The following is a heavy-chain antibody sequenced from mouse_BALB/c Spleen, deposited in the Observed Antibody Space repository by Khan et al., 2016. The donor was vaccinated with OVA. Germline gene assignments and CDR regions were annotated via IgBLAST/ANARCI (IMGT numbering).Heavy chain of an antibody. V-gene: IGHV5-6-2*01. Sequence: EVLLVESGGGLVNLGGSLKLSCAASGFTFSSYYMSWVRQTPEKRLELVAAIKHNGGSIYYTDTVKGRFTISRDNAKNTLYLQMSSLKSEDTALYYSVRHDGYDGEFAYWGQGTLVTVSA. CDR2: IKHNGGSI. CDR1: GFTFSSYY. CDR3: VRHDGYDGEFAY. J-gene: IGHJ3*01. D-gene: IGHD2-2*01.